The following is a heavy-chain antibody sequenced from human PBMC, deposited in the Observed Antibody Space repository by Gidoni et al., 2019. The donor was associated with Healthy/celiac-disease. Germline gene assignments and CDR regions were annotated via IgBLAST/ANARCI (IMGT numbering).Heavy chain of an antibody. D-gene: IGHD7-27*01. CDR2: IIPIFGTA. CDR3: ASELGIQLEQSTSNSGFDP. V-gene: IGHV1-69*01. CDR1: GGTFSSYA. J-gene: IGHJ5*02. Sequence: QVQLVQSGAEVKKPGSSVKVSCKASGGTFSSYAISWVRQAPGQGLEWMGGIIPIFGTANYAQKFQGRVTITADESTSTAYMELSSLRSEDTAVYYCASELGIQLEQSTSNSGFDPWGQGTLVTVSS.